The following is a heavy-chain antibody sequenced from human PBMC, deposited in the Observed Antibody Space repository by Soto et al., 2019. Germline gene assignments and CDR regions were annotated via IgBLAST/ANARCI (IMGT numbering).Heavy chain of an antibody. V-gene: IGHV3-9*01. CDR2: ISWNSGSI. CDR1: GFTFDDYA. CDR3: AKDLPPRGPYYYYGMDV. J-gene: IGHJ6*02. Sequence: GGSLRLSCAASGFTFDDYAMHWVRQAPGKGLEWVSGISWNSGSIGYADSVKGRFTISRDNAKNSLYLQMNSLRAEDTALYYCAKDLPPRGPYYYYGMDVWGQGTTVTVSS.